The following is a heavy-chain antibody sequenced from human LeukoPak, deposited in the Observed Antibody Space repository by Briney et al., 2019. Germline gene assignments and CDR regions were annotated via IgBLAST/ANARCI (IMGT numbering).Heavy chain of an antibody. CDR1: GYTFTSYY. V-gene: IGHV1-46*01. CDR3: ARDLAGHCSSTSCYPGPFDY. CDR2: INPSGSST. J-gene: IGHJ4*02. D-gene: IGHD2-2*01. Sequence: ASVKVSCKASGYTFTSYYMHWVRQAPGQGLEWVGIINPSGSSTSYAQKFQGRFTMTRDTSTSTVYMELSSLRSEDTAVYYCARDLAGHCSSTSCYPGPFDYWGQGTLVTVSS.